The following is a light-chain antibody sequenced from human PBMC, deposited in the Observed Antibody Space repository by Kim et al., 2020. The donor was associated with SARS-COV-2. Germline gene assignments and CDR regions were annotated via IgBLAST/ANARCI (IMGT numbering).Light chain of an antibody. CDR2: LAS. J-gene: IGKJ2*01. Sequence: DIQLTQSPSFLSASVGDRVTITCRASQGIRSFLAWYQQKPGKAPRLLIYLASSLQSGVPSRFSGSGSGTEFTLTITSLQPEDFATYYCQQLNSSPYTFGQGTKLEI. CDR3: QQLNSSPYT. CDR1: QGIRSF. V-gene: IGKV1-9*01.